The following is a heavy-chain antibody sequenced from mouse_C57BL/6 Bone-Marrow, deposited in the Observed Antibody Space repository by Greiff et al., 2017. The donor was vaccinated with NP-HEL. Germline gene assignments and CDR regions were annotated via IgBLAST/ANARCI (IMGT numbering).Heavy chain of an antibody. Sequence: QVQLKESGAELARPGASVKLSCKASGYTFTSYGISWVKQRTGQGLEWIGEIYPRSGNTYYNEKFKGKATLTADKSSSTAYMELRSLTSEDSAVYFCASPLSGRGDYWGQGTTLTVSS. J-gene: IGHJ2*01. D-gene: IGHD1-1*01. V-gene: IGHV1-81*01. CDR1: GYTFTSYG. CDR2: IYPRSGNT. CDR3: ASPLSGRGDY.